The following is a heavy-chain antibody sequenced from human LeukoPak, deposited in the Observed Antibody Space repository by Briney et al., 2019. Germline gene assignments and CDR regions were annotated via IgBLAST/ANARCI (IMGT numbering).Heavy chain of an antibody. J-gene: IGHJ5*02. CDR1: GYSISSGDY. Sequence: SETLSLTCTVSGYSISSGDYWGWIRQPPGKGLEWIASIHHSGTTYYTPSLKSRVRISLDPSKNQLSLSLRSVTAADTAVYYCARGWSILRGGDWFDPWGQGTLVTVPS. CDR3: ARGWSILRGGDWFDP. V-gene: IGHV4-38-2*02. D-gene: IGHD3-3*02. CDR2: IHHSGTT.